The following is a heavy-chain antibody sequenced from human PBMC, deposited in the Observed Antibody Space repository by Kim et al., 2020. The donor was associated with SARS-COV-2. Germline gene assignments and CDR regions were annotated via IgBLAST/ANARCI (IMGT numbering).Heavy chain of an antibody. V-gene: IGHV7-4-1*01. Sequence: ASVKVSCKASGYSFSTYTINWVRQAPGQGLEWMGWINTRTGKPTYAPDFTGRFVFSLDSSVTTTYLQIRSLEVGDTAVYYCARTYHPYYFDYWGRGTLVAVSS. CDR3: ARTYHPYYFDY. J-gene: IGHJ4*02. CDR2: INTRTGKP. D-gene: IGHD2-21*01. CDR1: GYSFSTYT.